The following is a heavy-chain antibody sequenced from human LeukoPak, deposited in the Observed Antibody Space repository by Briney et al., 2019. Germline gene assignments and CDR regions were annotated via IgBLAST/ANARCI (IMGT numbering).Heavy chain of an antibody. V-gene: IGHV1-2*02. J-gene: IGHJ4*02. CDR2: INPYSGDT. Sequence: ASVKVSCKAFGYTFTSFGISWVRQAPGQGLEWMGWINPYSGDTAYAQKFQGRVTMTRDTSINTAYMELNRLKFDDTAVYYCARGTMNLDSWGQGTLVTVSS. CDR1: GYTFTSFG. D-gene: IGHD3-22*01. CDR3: ARGTMNLDS.